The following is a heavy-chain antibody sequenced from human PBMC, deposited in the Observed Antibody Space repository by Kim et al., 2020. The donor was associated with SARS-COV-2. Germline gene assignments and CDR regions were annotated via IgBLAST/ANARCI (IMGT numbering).Heavy chain of an antibody. J-gene: IGHJ5*02. Sequence: SETLSLTCTVSGGSISSSSYYWGWIRQPPGKGLEWIGSIYYSGSTYYNPSLKSRVTISVDTSKNQFSLKLSSVTAADTAVYYCARPSGIAVALPWFDPWG. CDR1: GGSISSSSYY. D-gene: IGHD6-19*01. V-gene: IGHV4-39*01. CDR3: ARPSGIAVALPWFDP. CDR2: IYYSGST.